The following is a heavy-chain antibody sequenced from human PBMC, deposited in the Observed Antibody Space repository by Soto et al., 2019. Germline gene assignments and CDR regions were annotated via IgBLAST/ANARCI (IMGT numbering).Heavy chain of an antibody. CDR3: ARDWHPRFDP. CDR1: GYTFTSYG. J-gene: IGHJ5*02. CDR2: ISAYNGET. V-gene: IGHV1-18*01. Sequence: ASVKVSCKASGYTFTSYGISWVQQAPGQGLEWMGWISAYNGETNYAQKFQGRVTVTTDTSTTTTYLELRSLKSDDTAVYYCARDWHPRFDPWGPGTLVTVSS.